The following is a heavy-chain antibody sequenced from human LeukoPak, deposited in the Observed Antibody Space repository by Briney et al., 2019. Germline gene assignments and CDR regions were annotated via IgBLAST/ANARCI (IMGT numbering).Heavy chain of an antibody. D-gene: IGHD2-21*02. V-gene: IGHV3-23*01. J-gene: IGHJ4*02. CDR2: VSGGSAGST. Sequence: GGSLRLSCAASGFTFSSYGMSWVRQAPGKGLEWVSSVSGGSAGSTYYADSVKGRFTISRDSSKNTLYLQMKSLRAEDTAVYYCAKGEAYCGGDCYPDWGQGTLVTVSS. CDR1: GFTFSSYG. CDR3: AKGEAYCGGDCYPD.